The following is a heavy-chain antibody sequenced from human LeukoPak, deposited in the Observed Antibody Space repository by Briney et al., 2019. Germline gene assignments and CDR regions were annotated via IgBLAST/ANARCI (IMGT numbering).Heavy chain of an antibody. D-gene: IGHD2-15*01. CDR2: LYYSGSI. CDR3: AKGEAATRFGEGFARFDY. CDR1: GDSINTYY. Sequence: SETLSLTCTVSGDSINTYYWSWIRQPPGRGLEWVAYLYYSGSINYNPSLKSRVTISVDTSKNQFSLRLSSVTAADTAVYYCAKGEAATRFGEGFARFDYWGQGTLVTVSS. V-gene: IGHV4-59*01. J-gene: IGHJ4*02.